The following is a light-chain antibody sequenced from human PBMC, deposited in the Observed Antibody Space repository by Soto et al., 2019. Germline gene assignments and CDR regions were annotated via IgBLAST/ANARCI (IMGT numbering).Light chain of an antibody. CDR3: SSYTSSSTLSTYV. Sequence: QSALTQPASVSGSPGQSITISCTGTSSDVGGYNYVSWYQHHPGKAPKLMIYDVSNRPSGVSNRFSGSKSGNTASLIISGRQAEDEADYYCSSYTSSSTLSTYVFGTGTKVTVL. CDR2: DVS. CDR1: SSDVGGYNY. V-gene: IGLV2-14*03. J-gene: IGLJ1*01.